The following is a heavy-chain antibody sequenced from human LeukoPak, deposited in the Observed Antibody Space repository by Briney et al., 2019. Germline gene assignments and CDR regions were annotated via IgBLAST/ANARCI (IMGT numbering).Heavy chain of an antibody. CDR3: AREEVKSFDN. CDR1: GFSFSIYS. CDR2: IDSMSGSI. V-gene: IGHV3-48*01. J-gene: IGHJ4*02. Sequence: GGSLRLSCAASGFSFSIYSMNWVRQAPGKGLEWVSYIDSMSGSIYYADSVKGRFTISRDNAKNSLYLQMNNLRVEDTAVYYCAREEVKSFDNWGQGTLVTVSS.